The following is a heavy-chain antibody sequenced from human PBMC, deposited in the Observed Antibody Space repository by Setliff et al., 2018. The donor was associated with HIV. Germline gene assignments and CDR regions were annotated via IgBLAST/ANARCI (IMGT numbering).Heavy chain of an antibody. J-gene: IGHJ4*02. CDR2: VHVGGGRT. V-gene: IGHV3-23*01. Sequence: HPGGSLRLSCAASGFAFNTYDMNWVRQAPGQRPEWVSVVHVGGGRTDYADSVRGRFVISRDDSENRLFLQMNSVKTEDTAVYYCTTMGADGSSWFGGYFDYWGPGILVTVSS. CDR1: GFAFNTYD. D-gene: IGHD6-13*01. CDR3: TTMGADGSSWFGGYFDY.